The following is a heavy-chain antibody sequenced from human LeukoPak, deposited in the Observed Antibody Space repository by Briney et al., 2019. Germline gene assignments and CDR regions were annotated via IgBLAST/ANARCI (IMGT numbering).Heavy chain of an antibody. D-gene: IGHD6-19*01. Sequence: ASVKVSCKASGYTFTSYYMHWVRQAPGQGLEWMGIINPSGGSTSYAQKFQGRVTMTRDTSTSTVYMELSSLRSEDAAVYYCARHAQWLVRRTGPNGMDVWGQGTTVTVPS. CDR2: INPSGGST. V-gene: IGHV1-46*01. CDR1: GYTFTSYY. CDR3: ARHAQWLVRRTGPNGMDV. J-gene: IGHJ6*02.